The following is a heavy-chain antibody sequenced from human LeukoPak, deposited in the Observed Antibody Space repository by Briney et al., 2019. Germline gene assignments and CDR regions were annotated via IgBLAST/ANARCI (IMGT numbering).Heavy chain of an antibody. CDR2: IYSGGST. CDR3: ARGTVLRFLEWAVALDY. J-gene: IGHJ4*02. Sequence: PGGSLTLSCAASGFTVSSNYMSWVRQAPGKGLEWVSVIYSGGSTYYADSVKGRFTISRDNSKNTLYLQMNSLRAEDTAVYYCARGTVLRFLEWAVALDYWGQGTLVTVSS. V-gene: IGHV3-66*02. D-gene: IGHD3-3*01. CDR1: GFTVSSNY.